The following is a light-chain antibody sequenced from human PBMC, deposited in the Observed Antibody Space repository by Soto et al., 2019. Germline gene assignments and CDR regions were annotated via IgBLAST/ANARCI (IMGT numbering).Light chain of an antibody. Sequence: QSVLTQPPSVSAAPGQKVTISCSGSSANIGNNDVSWYQQLPGTAPKLLIYDNNKRPSGIPDRFSGSKSGTSATLGITGLQTGHEADYYCGTWDSSLSAGVFGGGTQLTVL. CDR1: SANIGNND. CDR2: DNN. CDR3: GTWDSSLSAGV. J-gene: IGLJ2*01. V-gene: IGLV1-51*01.